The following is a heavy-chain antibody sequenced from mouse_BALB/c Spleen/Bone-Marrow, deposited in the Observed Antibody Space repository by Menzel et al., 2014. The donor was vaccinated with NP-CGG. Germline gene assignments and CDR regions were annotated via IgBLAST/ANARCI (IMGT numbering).Heavy chain of an antibody. CDR3: ARGTARAMMDY. V-gene: IGHV1S81*02. CDR1: GYTFTSYW. CDR2: IHPSNGRT. D-gene: IGHD3-2*01. Sequence: VKLMESGTELVKPGASAKLSCKASGYTFTSYWIHWVKQGPGQGLEWIGEIHPSNGRTNYSEKFKTKATLTVDKSSSTAHMQLSSLTSEDSAVYYCARGTARAMMDYWGQGTSVTVSS. J-gene: IGHJ4*01.